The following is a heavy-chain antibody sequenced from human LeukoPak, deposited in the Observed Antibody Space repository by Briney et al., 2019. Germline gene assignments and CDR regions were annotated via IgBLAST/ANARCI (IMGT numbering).Heavy chain of an antibody. V-gene: IGHV3-21*01. Sequence: PGXSLRLSCAASGFTFSSFAMHWVRQAPGKGVEWLSSISRSSDYIYYADSLKGRFTISRDNARNSLYLQMSSLRAEDTALYYCAREIYSNSDHDDAFDIWGQGTMVTVSS. J-gene: IGHJ3*02. CDR1: GFTFSSFA. CDR3: AREIYSNSDHDDAFDI. CDR2: ISRSSDYI. D-gene: IGHD5-12*01.